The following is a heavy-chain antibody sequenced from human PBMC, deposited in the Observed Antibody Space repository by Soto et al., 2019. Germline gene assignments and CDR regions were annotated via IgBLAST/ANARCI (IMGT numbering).Heavy chain of an antibody. CDR3: ARSRVTYYYDRSAFDI. V-gene: IGHV1-69*01. J-gene: IGHJ3*02. Sequence: QVQLVQSGAEVKKPGSSVKVSCKASGGTFSSYAISWVRQAPGQGLEWMGGIIPIFGTANYAQKFQGRVTITADESTSTAYMELSSLRSEDTAVYYCARSRVTYYYDRSAFDIWGQGRMVTVSS. CDR2: IIPIFGTA. CDR1: GGTFSSYA. D-gene: IGHD3-22*01.